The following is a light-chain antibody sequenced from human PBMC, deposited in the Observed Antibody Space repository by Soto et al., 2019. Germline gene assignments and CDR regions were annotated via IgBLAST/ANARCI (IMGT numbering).Light chain of an antibody. Sequence: QSVLTQPPSTSGTPGQSVTISCSGSSSNIGTNYVYWYQQLPGTAPKLLIYRNNQRPSGVPDRFSGSKSGTSASLAISGLRSEDEADYYCAAWDDSLSGRVSGGGTKLTVL. V-gene: IGLV1-47*01. CDR1: SSNIGTNY. CDR2: RNN. J-gene: IGLJ3*02. CDR3: AAWDDSLSGRV.